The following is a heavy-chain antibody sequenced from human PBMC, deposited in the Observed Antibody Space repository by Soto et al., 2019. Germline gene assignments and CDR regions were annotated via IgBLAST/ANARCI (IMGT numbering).Heavy chain of an antibody. CDR1: GGTFSSYI. Sequence: QVQLVQSGAEVKKPGSSVKVSCKASGGTFSSYIIIWVRQAPGQGLEWMGKIIPILGIANYAQQFQGRVTITADKSTRTAYMELSSLRSEDTAVYYCARGFGSGSYAVDYWGQGTLVTVSS. V-gene: IGHV1-69*02. J-gene: IGHJ4*02. D-gene: IGHD3-10*01. CDR2: IIPILGIA. CDR3: ARGFGSGSYAVDY.